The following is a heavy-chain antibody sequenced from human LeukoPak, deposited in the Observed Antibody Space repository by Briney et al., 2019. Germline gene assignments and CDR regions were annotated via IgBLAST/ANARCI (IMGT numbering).Heavy chain of an antibody. CDR2: IWYDGSNI. V-gene: IGHV3-33*01. CDR1: GFTFSSYG. CDR3: ARALPGIAAAGTFDY. D-gene: IGHD6-13*01. Sequence: GRSLRLSCAASGFTFSSYGMHWVRQAPGKGLEWVAVIWYDGSNIYYADSVKGRFTISRDNSKNTLYLQMNSLRAEDTAVYYCARALPGIAAAGTFDYWGQGTLVTVSS. J-gene: IGHJ4*02.